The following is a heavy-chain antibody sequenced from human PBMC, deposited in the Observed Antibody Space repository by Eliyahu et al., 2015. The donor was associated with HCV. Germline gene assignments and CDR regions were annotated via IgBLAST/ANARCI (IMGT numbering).Heavy chain of an antibody. CDR2: IIPILGIA. D-gene: IGHD1-26*01. J-gene: IGHJ6*02. Sequence: QVQLVQSGAEVKKPGSSVKVSCKASGGTFSSYAISWVRQAPGQGLEWMGRIIPILGIANYAQKFQGRVTITADKSTSTAYMELSSLRSEDTAVYYCARALAMGATTPDYYYGMDVWGQGTTVTVSS. V-gene: IGHV1-69*04. CDR3: ARALAMGATTPDYYYGMDV. CDR1: GGTFSSYA.